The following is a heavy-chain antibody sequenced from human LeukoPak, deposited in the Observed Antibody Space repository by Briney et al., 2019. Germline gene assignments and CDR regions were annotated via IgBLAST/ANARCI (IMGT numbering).Heavy chain of an antibody. J-gene: IGHJ6*03. V-gene: IGHV1-46*01. D-gene: IGHD3-10*01. CDR1: GYTFTSYY. Sequence: ASVKVSCKASGYTFTSYYMHWVRQAPGQGLEWMGIINPSGGSTSYAQKFQGRVTMTRDVSTSTVYMELSSLRSEDTAVYYCARDGELLWFGTHYYMDVWGKGTTVTVSS. CDR3: ARDGELLWFGTHYYMDV. CDR2: INPSGGST.